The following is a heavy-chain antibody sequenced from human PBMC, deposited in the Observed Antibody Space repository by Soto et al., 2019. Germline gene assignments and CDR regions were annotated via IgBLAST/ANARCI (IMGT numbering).Heavy chain of an antibody. CDR1: GFSFSSYG. Sequence: GGSLRLSCADSGFSFSSYGMHWVRQAPGKGLEWVAVISYDGSNKYYVDSVKGRLTISRDNSKNTLYLQMNSLRAEDTAVYYCAKDLPWFDPWGQGTLVTVSS. J-gene: IGHJ5*02. CDR3: AKDLPWFDP. V-gene: IGHV3-30*18. CDR2: ISYDGSNK.